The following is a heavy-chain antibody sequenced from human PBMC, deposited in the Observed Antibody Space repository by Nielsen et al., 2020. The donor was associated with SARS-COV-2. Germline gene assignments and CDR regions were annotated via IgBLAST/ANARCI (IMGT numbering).Heavy chain of an antibody. CDR1: GFTFSSYG. V-gene: IGHV3-21*01. CDR3: ARGYSGYDDAFDI. D-gene: IGHD5-12*01. Sequence: GGSLRLSCAASGFTFSSYGMNWVRQAPGKGLEWVSSISSSSSYIYYADSVKGRFTISRDNAKNSLYLQMNSLRAEDTAVYYCARGYSGYDDAFDIWGQGTMVTVSS. J-gene: IGHJ3*02. CDR2: ISSSSSYI.